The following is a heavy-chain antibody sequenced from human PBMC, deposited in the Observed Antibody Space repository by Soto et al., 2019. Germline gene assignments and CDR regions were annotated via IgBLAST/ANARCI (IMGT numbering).Heavy chain of an antibody. CDR3: THIRNVYSHSVAEVDN. V-gene: IGHV2-5*01. D-gene: IGHD4-4*01. Sequence: QITLKESGPTLVKPTQTLTLTCTLSGFSLRSPGVGVGWIRQTPGKALEWLALIFWTNDVRYSPSLRSRLTITKDISKHQVVLTMTNVDPVDTGTYYCTHIRNVYSHSVAEVDNWGQGTRVSGSS. CDR2: IFWTNDV. CDR1: GFSLRSPGVG. J-gene: IGHJ4*02.